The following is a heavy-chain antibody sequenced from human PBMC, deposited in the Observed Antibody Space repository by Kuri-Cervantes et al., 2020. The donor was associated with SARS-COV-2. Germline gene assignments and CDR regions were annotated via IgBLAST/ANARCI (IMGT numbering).Heavy chain of an antibody. D-gene: IGHD3-10*01. J-gene: IGHJ4*02. V-gene: IGHV3-30-3*01. CDR3: ARVVRGVIIEGDY. Sequence: GESLKISFAASGFTFSSYAMHWVRQAPGKGLEWVAVISYDGSNKYYADSVKGRFTISRDNSKNTLYLQMNSLRAEATAVYYCARVVRGVIIEGDYWGQGTRGTVSS. CDR1: GFTFSSYA. CDR2: ISYDGSNK.